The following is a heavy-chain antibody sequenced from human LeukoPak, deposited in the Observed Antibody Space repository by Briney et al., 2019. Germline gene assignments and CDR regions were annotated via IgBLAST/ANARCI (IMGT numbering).Heavy chain of an antibody. Sequence: PSETLSLTCTVSGGSISSYHWSWIRQPPGKGLEWIGYIYYSGSTNYNPSLKSRVTISVDTSKNQFSLKLSSVTAADTAVYYCASYPGYSSSWNDYWGQGTLVTVSS. J-gene: IGHJ4*02. D-gene: IGHD6-13*01. CDR1: GGSISSYH. CDR3: ASYPGYSSSWNDY. V-gene: IGHV4-59*12. CDR2: IYYSGST.